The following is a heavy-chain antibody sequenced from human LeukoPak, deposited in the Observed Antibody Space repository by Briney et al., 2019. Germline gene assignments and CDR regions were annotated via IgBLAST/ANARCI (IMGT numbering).Heavy chain of an antibody. J-gene: IGHJ3*02. D-gene: IGHD6-13*01. CDR2: IDYSGST. V-gene: IGHV4-31*03. Sequence: SETLSLTCTVSGGSISSGGYYWSWIRQHPGKGLEWIGYIDYSGSTYYNPSLKSRVTISVDTSKNHFSLKLSSVTAADTAVYYCARDGFMAAAAKGAFDIWGQGTMVTVSS. CDR1: GGSISSGGYY. CDR3: ARDGFMAAAAKGAFDI.